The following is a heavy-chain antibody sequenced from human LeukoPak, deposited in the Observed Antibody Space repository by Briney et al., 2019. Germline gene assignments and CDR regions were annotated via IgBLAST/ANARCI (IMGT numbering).Heavy chain of an antibody. J-gene: IGHJ3*02. D-gene: IGHD2-8*01. CDR2: IKSKTDGGTT. Sequence: NRGGSLRLSCAASGFTVSSNYMSWVRQAPGKGLEWVGRIKSKTDGGTTDYAAPVKGRFTISRDDSKNTLYLQMNSLKTEDTAVYYCTTTALLIRCTNGVCYSPNAFDIWGQGTMVTVSS. CDR1: GFTVSSNY. V-gene: IGHV3-15*01. CDR3: TTTALLIRCTNGVCYSPNAFDI.